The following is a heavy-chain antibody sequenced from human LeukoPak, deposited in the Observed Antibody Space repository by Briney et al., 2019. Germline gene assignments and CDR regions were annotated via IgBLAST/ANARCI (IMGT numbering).Heavy chain of an antibody. V-gene: IGHV1-8*01. CDR3: ARPFQNGARDFDY. CDR1: GYTFTSYD. J-gene: IGHJ4*02. Sequence: ASVKVSCKASGYTFTSYDINWVRQATGQGPEWMGWMNPNSGNTGYAQKFQGRVTMTRNTSITTAYMELSSLRSEDTAVYYCARPFQNGARDFDYWGQGTLVTVSS. D-gene: IGHD2-8*01. CDR2: MNPNSGNT.